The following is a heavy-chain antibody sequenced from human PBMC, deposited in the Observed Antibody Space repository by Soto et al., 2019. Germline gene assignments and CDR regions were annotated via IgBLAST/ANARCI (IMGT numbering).Heavy chain of an antibody. CDR2: ISAYNGNT. J-gene: IGHJ4*02. D-gene: IGHD3-16*01. CDR3: ANGGTPIDY. CDR1: GYTFTNFG. Sequence: ASVKVSCKASGYTFTNFGISWVRQAPGQGLEWMGWISAYNGNTNYAQNFQGRVTMTTDTSTSTAYMELRSLRSDDTAVYYCANGGTPIDYWGQGTLVPVSS. V-gene: IGHV1-18*01.